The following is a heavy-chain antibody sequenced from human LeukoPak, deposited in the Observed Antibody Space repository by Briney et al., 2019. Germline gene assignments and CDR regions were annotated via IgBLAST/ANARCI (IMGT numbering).Heavy chain of an antibody. V-gene: IGHV3-53*01. CDR2: IYSGGST. CDR3: ARSSYSSSSSV. Sequence: GGSLRLSCAASGFTLSSNYMSWVRQAPGKGLEWVSVIYSGGSTYYADSVKGRFTISRDNSKNTLYLQMNSLRAEDTAAYYCARSSYSSSSSVWGQGTMVTVSS. J-gene: IGHJ3*01. CDR1: GFTLSSNY. D-gene: IGHD6-6*01.